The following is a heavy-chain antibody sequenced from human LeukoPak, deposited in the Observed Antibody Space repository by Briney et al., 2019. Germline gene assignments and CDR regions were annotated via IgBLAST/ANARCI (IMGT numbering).Heavy chain of an antibody. CDR3: AKTRGSGPFDY. J-gene: IGHJ4*02. D-gene: IGHD3-10*01. CDR2: ISGSGGST. CDR1: GGSISTYY. Sequence: PSETLSLTCTVSGGSISTYYWSWVRQAPGKGLEWVSAISGSGGSTYYADSVKGRFTISRDNSKNTLYLQMNNLRAEDTAVYYCAKTRGSGPFDYWGQGTLVTVSS. V-gene: IGHV3-23*01.